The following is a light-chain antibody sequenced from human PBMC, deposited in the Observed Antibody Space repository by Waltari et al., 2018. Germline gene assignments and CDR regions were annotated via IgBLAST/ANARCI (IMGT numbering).Light chain of an antibody. CDR2: DVN. V-gene: IGLV2-14*03. CDR1: SSDVGGYNY. CDR3: SSYTSSNFLV. J-gene: IGLJ3*02. Sequence: QSALTQPASVSGSPGQSITISCTGTSSDVGGYNYVSSYQQHPVKAPKLIIYDVNKRPSGVSNRFSGSKSGNTASLTISGLQAEDEADYYCSSYTSSNFLVFGGGTKLTVL.